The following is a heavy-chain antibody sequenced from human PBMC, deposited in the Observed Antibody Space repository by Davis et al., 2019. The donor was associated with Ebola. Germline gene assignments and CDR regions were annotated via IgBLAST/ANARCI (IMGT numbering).Heavy chain of an antibody. V-gene: IGHV4-34*01. J-gene: IGHJ6*02. CDR3: AGRRQVTANYYYYYGMDV. D-gene: IGHD2-21*02. CDR2: INHSGST. Sequence: SETLSLTCAVYGGSFSGYYWSWIRQPPGKGLEWIGEINHSGSTNYNPPLKSRVTISVDTSKNQFSLKLSSVTAADTAVYYCAGRRQVTANYYYYYGMDVWGQGTTVTVSS. CDR1: GGSFSGYY.